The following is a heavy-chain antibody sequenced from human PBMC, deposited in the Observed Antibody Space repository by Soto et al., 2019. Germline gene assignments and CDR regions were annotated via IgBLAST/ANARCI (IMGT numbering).Heavy chain of an antibody. J-gene: IGHJ4*02. CDR3: ARDRSSYTAARNFDY. V-gene: IGHV3-11*01. CDR2: ISSSGSTI. CDR1: GFTFSDYY. Sequence: PGGSLRLSCAASGFTFSDYYMSWIRQAPGKGLEWVSYISSSGSTIYYADSVKGRFTISRDNAKNSLYLQMNSLRAEDTAVYYCARDRSSYTAARNFDYWGQGTLVTVSS. D-gene: IGHD1-26*01.